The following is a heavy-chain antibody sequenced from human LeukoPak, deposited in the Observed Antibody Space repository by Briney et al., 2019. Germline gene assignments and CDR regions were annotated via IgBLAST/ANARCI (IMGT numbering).Heavy chain of an antibody. V-gene: IGHV4-39*01. CDR3: ARQTWIELWHFDY. D-gene: IGHD5-18*01. Sequence: SETLSLTCTVSGGSISSSSFFWGWIRQPPGKGLEWIGTIYYSGRTYYNPSLKSRVTIFVETSKNKFSLKVSSVTAADTAVYYCARQTWIELWHFDYWGQGALVTVSS. J-gene: IGHJ4*02. CDR2: IYYSGRT. CDR1: GGSISSSSFF.